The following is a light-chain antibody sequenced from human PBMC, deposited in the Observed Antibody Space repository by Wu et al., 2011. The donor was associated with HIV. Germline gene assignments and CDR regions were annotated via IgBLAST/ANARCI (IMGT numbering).Light chain of an antibody. J-gene: IGKJ4*01. CDR2: GAS. CDR3: QQYGISSQVT. CDR1: QSISSSY. V-gene: IGKV3-20*01. Sequence: EIVLTQSPGTLSLSPGERATLSCRASQSISSSYLAWYQQKPGQAPRLLIYGASIRATGIPDRVSGSGSGTDFTLTINRLEPEDFAVHYCQQYGISSQVTFGGGTKVEIK.